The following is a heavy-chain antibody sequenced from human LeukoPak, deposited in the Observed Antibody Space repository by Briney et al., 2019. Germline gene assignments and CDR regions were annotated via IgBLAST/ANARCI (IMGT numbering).Heavy chain of an antibody. CDR1: GFTFSSYA. V-gene: IGHV3-23*01. D-gene: IGHD2-2*01. Sequence: GGSLRLSCAASGFTFSSYAMNWVRQVPGKGLEWVSAISGSGGSTYYFVKGRFTISRDNSKNTLYLQMNSLRAEDKAVYYCAKGYCSSTSCKESFFDYWGQGTLVTVSS. CDR3: AKGYCSSTSCKESFFDY. J-gene: IGHJ4*02. CDR2: ISGSGGST.